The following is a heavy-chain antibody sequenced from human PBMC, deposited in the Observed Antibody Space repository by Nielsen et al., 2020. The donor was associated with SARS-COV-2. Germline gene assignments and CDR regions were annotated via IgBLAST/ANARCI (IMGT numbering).Heavy chain of an antibody. CDR2: IESDGSST. Sequence: GDSLKISCAASGFTFSNYWMHWVRQAPGKGLVGVSRIESDGSSTDYADSVRGRFTISRDNAKNMLYLQMNSLRVEDTAVYYCARVIRNSDTSGYYYWGQGTLVTVSS. V-gene: IGHV3-74*01. D-gene: IGHD3-22*01. CDR1: GFTFSNYW. CDR3: ARVIRNSDTSGYYY. J-gene: IGHJ4*02.